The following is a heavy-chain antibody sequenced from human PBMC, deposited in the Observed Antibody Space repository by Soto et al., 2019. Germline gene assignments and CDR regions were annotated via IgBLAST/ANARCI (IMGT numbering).Heavy chain of an antibody. CDR3: ARLDYDFWSGYPFDY. D-gene: IGHD3-3*01. CDR1: GGSISSSSYY. J-gene: IGHJ4*02. Sequence: QLQLQESGPGLVKPSETLSLTCTVSGGSISSSSYYWGWIRQPPGKGLEWIGSIYHSGSTYYNPSLKSRVTISVDPSKNQFSLKLISVTAADTAVYYCARLDYDFWSGYPFDYWGQGTLVTVSS. V-gene: IGHV4-39*01. CDR2: IYHSGST.